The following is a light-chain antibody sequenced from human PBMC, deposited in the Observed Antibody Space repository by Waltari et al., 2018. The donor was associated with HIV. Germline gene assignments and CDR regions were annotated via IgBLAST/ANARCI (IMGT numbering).Light chain of an antibody. CDR2: EAS. CDR1: QGITNA. V-gene: IGKV1-13*02. CDR3: QQFQTFPLT. Sequence: IQLTQSPSSLSASVGGRVTITFRTSQGITNAIAWYQQRPGKPPKLLIYEASNLDIGVPSRFSGSGSGTDFTLTISSLQPEDFATYYCQQFQTFPLTFGGGTNIEIK. J-gene: IGKJ4*01.